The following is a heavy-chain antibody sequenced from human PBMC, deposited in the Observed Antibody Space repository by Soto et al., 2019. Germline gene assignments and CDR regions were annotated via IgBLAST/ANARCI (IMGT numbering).Heavy chain of an antibody. D-gene: IGHD5-18*01. Sequence: PSETLSLTCTVSGGSISSYYWSWIRQPPGKGLEWIGYIYYSGSTNYNPSLKSRVTISVDTSKNQFSLKLSSVTAADTAVYYCARVGGRNWWVDGYSYGPEGRYYYYYMDVWGKGTTVT. CDR3: ARVGGRNWWVDGYSYGPEGRYYYYYMDV. J-gene: IGHJ6*03. CDR1: GGSISSYY. CDR2: IYYSGST. V-gene: IGHV4-59*01.